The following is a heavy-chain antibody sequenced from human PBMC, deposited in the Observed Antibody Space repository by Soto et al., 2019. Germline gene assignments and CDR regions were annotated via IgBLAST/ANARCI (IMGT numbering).Heavy chain of an antibody. D-gene: IGHD2-21*01. V-gene: IGHV3-23*01. J-gene: IGHJ6*03. CDR1: GFTFSSYA. CDR2: ISGSGGST. CDR3: AKDCDWAGYYYYYMDV. Sequence: GGSLRLSCAASGFTFSSYAMSWVRQAPGKGLEWVSAISGSGGSTYYADSVKGRFTISRDNSKNTLYLQMNSLRAEDTAVYYCAKDCDWAGYYYYYMDVWGKGTTVTVSS.